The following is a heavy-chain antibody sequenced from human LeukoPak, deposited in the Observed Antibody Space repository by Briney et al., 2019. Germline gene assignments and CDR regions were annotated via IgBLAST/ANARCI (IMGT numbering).Heavy chain of an antibody. CDR3: ARLAGLRYPYYMAV. V-gene: IGHV3-48*01. J-gene: IGHJ6*03. Sequence: GGSLRLSCAASGFTFSSYSMNWVRQAPGKGRKGFSYISSSSSTIYYADSVKGRFTISRDNAKNSLYLQMNSPRAEDTAVYCCARLAGLRYPYYMAVWGKGTTVTVSS. CDR1: GFTFSSYS. CDR2: ISSSSSTI. D-gene: IGHD3-9*01.